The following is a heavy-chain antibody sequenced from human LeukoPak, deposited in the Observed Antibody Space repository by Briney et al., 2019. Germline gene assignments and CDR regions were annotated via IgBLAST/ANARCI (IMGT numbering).Heavy chain of an antibody. J-gene: IGHJ4*02. D-gene: IGHD5-12*01. V-gene: IGHV3-21*01. CDR3: ARDSGYSGYDYGSY. CDR1: GFTFSSYS. CDR2: ISSSSSYI. Sequence: GGSLRPSCAASGFTFSSYSMNWVRQAPGKGLEWVSSISSSSSYIYYADSVKGRFTISRDNAKNSLYLQMNSLRAEGTAVYYCARDSGYSGYDYGSYWGQGTLVTVSS.